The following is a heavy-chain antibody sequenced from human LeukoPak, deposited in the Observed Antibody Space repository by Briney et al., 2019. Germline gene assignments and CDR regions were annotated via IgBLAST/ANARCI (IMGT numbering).Heavy chain of an antibody. V-gene: IGHV5-51*01. CDR3: ATPPQYCSDSSCYRMDY. J-gene: IGHJ4*02. CDR2: IYLGDSDT. Sequence: GESLKISCKGSGYSFTSYWIGWVRQMPGKGLEWMGIIYLGDSDTRYSPSFQGQVTISADKSISTAYLQWSSLKASDTAMYYCATPPQYCSDSSCYRMDYWGQGTLVTVSS. CDR1: GYSFTSYW. D-gene: IGHD2-2*02.